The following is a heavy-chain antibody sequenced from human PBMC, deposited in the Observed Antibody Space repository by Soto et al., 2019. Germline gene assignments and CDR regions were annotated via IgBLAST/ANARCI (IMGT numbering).Heavy chain of an antibody. D-gene: IGHD2-8*01. Sequence: PGESLKISCKGSGYSFTSYWIGWGRQMPWKGLEWMGMIYPGDSDTRYSPSFQGQVTISADKSISTAYLQWSSLKASDTAMYYCARAPGYCTNGVCYAYYYYGMDVWGQGTTVTVSS. CDR2: IYPGDSDT. CDR1: GYSFTSYW. J-gene: IGHJ6*02. V-gene: IGHV5-51*01. CDR3: ARAPGYCTNGVCYAYYYYGMDV.